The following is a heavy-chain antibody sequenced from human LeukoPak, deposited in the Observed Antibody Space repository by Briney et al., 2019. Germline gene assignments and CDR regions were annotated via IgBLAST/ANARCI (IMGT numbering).Heavy chain of an antibody. D-gene: IGHD1-1*01. V-gene: IGHV1-46*01. J-gene: IGHJ4*02. CDR1: GGTFSSYA. Sequence: GASVKVSCKASGGTFSSYAISWVRQAPGQGLEWMATINPSGGSTSYAQKFQGRVTMTSDTSTSSVYMELSSLRSEDTAVYYCAREISTTDTGDDYWGQGTLVTVSS. CDR3: AREISTTDTGDDY. CDR2: INPSGGST.